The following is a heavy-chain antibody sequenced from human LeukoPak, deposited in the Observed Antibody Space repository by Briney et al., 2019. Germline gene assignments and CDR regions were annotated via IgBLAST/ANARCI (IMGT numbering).Heavy chain of an antibody. V-gene: IGHV1-8*01. CDR2: MNPNSGNT. J-gene: IGHJ5*02. CDR3: ARGRRVRGVGNWFDP. CDR1: GYTFTSYD. Sequence: ASVKVSCKASGYTFTSYDINWVRQATGQGLEWMGWMNPNSGNTGYARKFQGRVTMTRNTSISTAYMELSSLRSEDTAVYYCARGRRVRGVGNWFDPWGQGTLVTVSS. D-gene: IGHD3-10*01.